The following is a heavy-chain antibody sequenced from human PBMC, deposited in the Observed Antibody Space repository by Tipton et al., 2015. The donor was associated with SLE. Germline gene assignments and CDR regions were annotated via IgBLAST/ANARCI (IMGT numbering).Heavy chain of an antibody. Sequence: TLSLTCTVSGGSINNSYYYWAWIRQPPGKGLEWIGSIYYSGSTFNNPSLKSRVTISAVTSKNHFSLKLRSVTAADTAVYYCASGILTGNAAFDVWGQGTMVSVSP. CDR1: GGSINNSYYY. CDR2: IYYSGST. J-gene: IGHJ3*01. CDR3: ASGILTGNAAFDV. V-gene: IGHV4-39*07. D-gene: IGHD3-9*01.